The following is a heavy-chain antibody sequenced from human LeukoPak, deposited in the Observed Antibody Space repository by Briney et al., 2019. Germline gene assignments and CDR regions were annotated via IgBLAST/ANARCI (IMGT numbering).Heavy chain of an antibody. CDR1: DDSISTYF. J-gene: IGHJ4*02. CDR2: VYSSGNT. V-gene: IGHV4-4*07. CDR3: AREGTTMIGLDY. Sequence: KPSETLSLTCSVSDDSISTYFWTWIRQPAGKGLEWIGRVYSSGNTNYNPSLKSRVTMSVDTSKNQFSLRLSSVTAADTAVYYCAREGTTMIGLDYWGQGTMVTVSS. D-gene: IGHD3-10*02.